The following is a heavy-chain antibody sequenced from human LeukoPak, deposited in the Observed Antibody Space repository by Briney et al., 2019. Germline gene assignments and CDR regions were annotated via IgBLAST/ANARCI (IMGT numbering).Heavy chain of an antibody. CDR3: ARDGRGYSGYELYYFDY. CDR1: GGSISSYY. J-gene: IGHJ4*02. Sequence: SETLSLTCTVSGGSISSYYWSWVRQPAGKGLEWIGRIYTSGSTNYNPSLTSRVTMSVDTSKNQFSLKLSSVTAADTAVYYCARDGRGYSGYELYYFDYWGQGTLVTVSS. V-gene: IGHV4-4*07. D-gene: IGHD5-12*01. CDR2: IYTSGST.